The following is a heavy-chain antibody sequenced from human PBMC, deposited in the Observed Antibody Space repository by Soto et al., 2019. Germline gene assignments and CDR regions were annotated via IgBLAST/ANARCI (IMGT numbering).Heavy chain of an antibody. J-gene: IGHJ4*02. CDR1: GHSLVTHR. Sequence: GESLKISCKGSGHSLVTHRIGWVRQMPGKGLEWMGIIYPGDSETKYSPSFQGQVTISADKSISTAYLQWSSLKASDTALYFCVSTINGYFDYWGQGTLVTVSS. V-gene: IGHV5-51*01. CDR2: IYPGDSET. D-gene: IGHD3-9*01. CDR3: VSTINGYFDY.